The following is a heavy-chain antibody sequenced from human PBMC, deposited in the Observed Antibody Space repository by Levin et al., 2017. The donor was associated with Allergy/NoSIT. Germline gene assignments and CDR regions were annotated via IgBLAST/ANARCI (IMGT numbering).Heavy chain of an antibody. J-gene: IGHJ4*02. CDR2: ISYDGSNK. Sequence: PGGSLRLSCAASGFTFSSYGMHWVRQAPGKGLEWVAVISYDGSNKYYADSVKGRFTISRDNSKNTLYLQMNSLRAEDTAVYYCAKDFHNDVWSGYHYWGQGTLVTVSS. D-gene: IGHD3-3*01. V-gene: IGHV3-30*18. CDR3: AKDFHNDVWSGYHY. CDR1: GFTFSSYG.